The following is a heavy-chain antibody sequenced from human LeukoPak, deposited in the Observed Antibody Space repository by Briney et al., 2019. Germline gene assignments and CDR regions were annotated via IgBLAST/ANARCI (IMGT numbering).Heavy chain of an antibody. Sequence: PSETLSLTCTVSGGSISSYYWSWIRQPPGKGLDWIGYIYYSGSTNYDPSLKSRVTISVDTSKNQFSLKLSSVTAADTAVYYCARVTIAVAGDFDAFDIWGQGTMVTVSS. J-gene: IGHJ3*02. D-gene: IGHD6-19*01. CDR2: IYYSGST. CDR1: GGSISSYY. CDR3: ARVTIAVAGDFDAFDI. V-gene: IGHV4-59*01.